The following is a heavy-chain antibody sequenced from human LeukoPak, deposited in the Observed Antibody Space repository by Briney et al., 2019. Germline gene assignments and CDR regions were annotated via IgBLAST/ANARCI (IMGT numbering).Heavy chain of an antibody. J-gene: IGHJ4*02. CDR3: AKPIPQAAAVPGAGY. D-gene: IGHD6-13*01. Sequence: GGSLRLSCAASGFTFSSYAMSWVRQAPGKGLEWVSAISRSDGSPNCSTKYADSVTGRFTISRDNSKNTLYLQMNSLRAEDTAVYYCAKPIPQAAAVPGAGYWGQGTLVTVSS. CDR1: GFTFSSYA. CDR2: ISRSDGSPNCST. V-gene: IGHV3-23*01.